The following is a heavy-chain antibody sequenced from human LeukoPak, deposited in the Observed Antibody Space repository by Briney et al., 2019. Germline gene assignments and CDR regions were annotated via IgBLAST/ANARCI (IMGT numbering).Heavy chain of an antibody. CDR3: ARVPIYYYDSSGYLDAFDI. D-gene: IGHD3-22*01. CDR2: IYTSGST. J-gene: IGHJ3*02. V-gene: IGHV4-4*07. CDR1: GGSISSYY. Sequence: SETLSLTCTVSGGSISSYYWSWIRRPAGKGLEWIGRIYTSGSTNYNPSLKSRVTMSVDTSKNQFSLKLSSVTAADTAVYYCARVPIYYYDSSGYLDAFDIWGQGTMVTVSS.